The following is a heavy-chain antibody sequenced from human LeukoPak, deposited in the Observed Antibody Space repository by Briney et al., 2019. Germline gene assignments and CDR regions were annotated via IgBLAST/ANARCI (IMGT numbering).Heavy chain of an antibody. Sequence: SVKVSCKASGGTFSSYAISWVRQAPGQGLEWMGGIIPIFGTANYAQKFQGRVTITADESTSTAYMELSSLRSEDTAVYYCARARGAVAGDAFDIWGQGTMVTVSS. CDR2: IIPIFGTA. J-gene: IGHJ3*02. CDR3: ARARGAVAGDAFDI. CDR1: GGTFSSYA. V-gene: IGHV1-69*01. D-gene: IGHD6-19*01.